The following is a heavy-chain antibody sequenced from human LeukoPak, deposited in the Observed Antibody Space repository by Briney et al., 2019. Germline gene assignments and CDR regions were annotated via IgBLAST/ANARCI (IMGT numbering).Heavy chain of an antibody. CDR1: GYTFTSYY. V-gene: IGHV1-46*01. Sequence: GASVKVSCKASGYTFTSYYMHWVRQAPGQGLEWMGIINPSGGSASYAQKFQGRVTMTRDTFTSTVYMELSSLRSEDTAVYYCASRDCSSTSCYYPYYYYYYGMDVWGQGTTVTVSS. CDR2: INPSGGSA. CDR3: ASRDCSSTSCYYPYYYYYYGMDV. J-gene: IGHJ6*02. D-gene: IGHD2-2*01.